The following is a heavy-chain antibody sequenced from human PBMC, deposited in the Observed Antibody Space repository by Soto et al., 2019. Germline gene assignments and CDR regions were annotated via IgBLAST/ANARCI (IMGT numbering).Heavy chain of an antibody. CDR1: GFTFSSYG. CDR2: ITGNGGST. CDR3: ARGRKDDYGDPGDFDY. D-gene: IGHD4-17*01. Sequence: EVQLVASGGGLVQPGGSVRLSCAASGFTFSSYGMHWVRQAPGKGLEYVSAITGNGGSTYYANSVKGRFTISRDNSKNTLYLQMGSLRADDMAVYYCARGRKDDYGDPGDFDYWGQGTLVTVSS. J-gene: IGHJ4*02. V-gene: IGHV3-64*01.